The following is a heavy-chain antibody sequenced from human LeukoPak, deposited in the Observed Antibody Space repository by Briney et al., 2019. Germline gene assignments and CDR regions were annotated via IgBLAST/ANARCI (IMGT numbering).Heavy chain of an antibody. J-gene: IGHJ4*02. CDR1: GLTFSNYA. D-gene: IGHD3-10*01. V-gene: IGHV3-23*01. CDR2: ISDSGGST. CDR3: AKVITGSGSQ. Sequence: GWSLRLSCAASGLTFSNYAMTWVRQAPGKGMEWVSGISDSGGSTYYADPVKGRFTISRDNSKNTLYLLMNSLRAEDTAIYYCAKVITGSGSQWGQGTLVTVSS.